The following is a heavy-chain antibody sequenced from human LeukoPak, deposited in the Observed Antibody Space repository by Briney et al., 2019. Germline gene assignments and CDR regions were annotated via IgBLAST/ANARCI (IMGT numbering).Heavy chain of an antibody. V-gene: IGHV4-39*07. CDR1: GGSIGRSSYY. Sequence: PSETLSPTCTVSGGSIGRSSYYWGWIRQPPGRGLEWIGDIYYNGNTNYNPSLKSRVTISIDTSKDHFSLKLSSVTAADTAVYYCARVAAKTVDYWGQGTLVTVSS. D-gene: IGHD2-15*01. J-gene: IGHJ4*02. CDR3: ARVAAKTVDY. CDR2: IYYNGNT.